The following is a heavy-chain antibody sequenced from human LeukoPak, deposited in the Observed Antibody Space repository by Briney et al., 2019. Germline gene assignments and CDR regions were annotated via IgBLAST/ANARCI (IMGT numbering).Heavy chain of an antibody. CDR3: AGDQSRYWYFDL. J-gene: IGHJ2*01. CDR2: IYTSGST. Sequence: SETLSLTCTVSGGSISSYYWSWIRQPAGKGLEWIGRIYTSGSTNYNPSLKSRVTMSVDTSKNQFSLKLSSVTAADTAVYYCAGDQSRYWYFDLWGRGTLVTVSS. CDR1: GGSISSYY. V-gene: IGHV4-4*07. D-gene: IGHD3-9*01.